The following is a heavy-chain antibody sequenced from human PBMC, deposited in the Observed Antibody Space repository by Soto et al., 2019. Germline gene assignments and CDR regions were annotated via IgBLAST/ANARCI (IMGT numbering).Heavy chain of an antibody. CDR1: EFTFEDYA. CDR3: AKGRTRPIQLGSFGDNAFDV. Sequence: EVQLVESGGGLVQPGRSLRLSCVASEFTFEDYAMHWVRQAPGKGLEWVSGISWNSGTFVYADSVTGRFIISRDNAKNSPFLQTNSLRAADTALYFCAKGRTRPIQLGSFGDNAFDVWGQVPMVTVSA. CDR2: ISWNSGTF. J-gene: IGHJ3*01. D-gene: IGHD3-10*01. V-gene: IGHV3-9*01.